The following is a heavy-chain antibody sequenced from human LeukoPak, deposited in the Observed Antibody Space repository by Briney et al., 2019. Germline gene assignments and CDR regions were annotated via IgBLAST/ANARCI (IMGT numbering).Heavy chain of an antibody. CDR2: IYYSGST. Sequence: TSSETLSLTCTVSGGSISSYYWSWIRQPPGKGLEWIGYIYYSGSTNYNPSLKSRVTISVDTSKNQFSLKLSSVTAADTAVYYCARDIVGATYFDYWGQGTLVTVSS. CDR3: ARDIVGATYFDY. V-gene: IGHV4-59*01. D-gene: IGHD1-26*01. J-gene: IGHJ4*02. CDR1: GGSISSYY.